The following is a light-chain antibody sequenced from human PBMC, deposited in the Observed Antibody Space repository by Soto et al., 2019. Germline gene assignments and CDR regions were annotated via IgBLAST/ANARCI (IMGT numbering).Light chain of an antibody. Sequence: QAVVTQPASVSGSPGQSITISCSGTTNDVGGYNYVSWYQQHPGKAPKLLIYGVTDRPSGVSSRFSGSKSGNAASLTISGLQAEDEGDYYCSSYTSSYTGIFGGGTKLTVL. CDR3: SSYTSSYTGI. J-gene: IGLJ2*01. CDR2: GVT. CDR1: TNDVGGYNY. V-gene: IGLV2-14*03.